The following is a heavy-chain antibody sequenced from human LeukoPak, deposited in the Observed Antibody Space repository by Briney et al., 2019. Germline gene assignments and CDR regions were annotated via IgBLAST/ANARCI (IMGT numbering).Heavy chain of an antibody. CDR3: ARQWKTTMVRGAPRRNWFDP. CDR2: INHSGST. Sequence: SETLSLTCAVYGGSFSGYYWSWIRQPPGKGLEWIGEINHSGSTNYNPSLKSRVTISVDTSKNQFSLKLSSVTAADTAVYYCARQWKTTMVRGAPRRNWFDPWGQGTLVTVSS. D-gene: IGHD3-10*01. CDR1: GGSFSGYY. V-gene: IGHV4-34*01. J-gene: IGHJ5*02.